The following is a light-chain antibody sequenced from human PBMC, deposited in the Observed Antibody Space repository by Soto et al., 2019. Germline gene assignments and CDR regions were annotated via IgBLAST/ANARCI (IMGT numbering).Light chain of an antibody. CDR1: SGDVAAYKY. CDR3: CSYTGSSTLV. V-gene: IGLV2-14*01. CDR2: DVT. J-gene: IGLJ1*01. Sequence: QSALTQPASVSGSPGQSITISCTGTSGDVAAYKYVSWYQQHPGKAPKLMIYDVTNRPSGVSSRFSGSKSANTASLTISGLQAEYEADYYCCSYTGSSTLVFGTGTKLTVL.